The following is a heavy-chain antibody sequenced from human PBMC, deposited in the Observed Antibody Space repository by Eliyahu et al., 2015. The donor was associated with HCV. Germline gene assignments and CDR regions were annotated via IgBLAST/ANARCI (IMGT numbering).Heavy chain of an antibody. V-gene: IGHV3-30-3*01. Sequence: QVQLVESWGGVVQPGRSLXLSCXASGFTFSXYAMXXVXQAPGKGLEWVAVXSYDGSXKYYADSVKGRFTISRDNSKNTLYLQMNSLRAEDTAVYYCAREGGDMVATYPDKYFDYWGQGTLVTVSS. CDR1: GFTFSXYA. CDR3: AREGGDMVATYPDKYFDY. CDR2: XSYDGSXK. D-gene: IGHD5-12*01. J-gene: IGHJ4*02.